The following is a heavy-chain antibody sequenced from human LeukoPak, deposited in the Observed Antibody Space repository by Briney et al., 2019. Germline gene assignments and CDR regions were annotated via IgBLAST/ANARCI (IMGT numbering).Heavy chain of an antibody. D-gene: IGHD2-21*01. J-gene: IGHJ4*02. CDR3: AERGGALSH. CDR2: INPNSGGT. Sequence: GASVKVSCKASGYTFTGYYMHWVRQAPGQGLEWMGWINPNSGGTNYAQKFQGRVAMTRVTSINTAYMEVSGLTPDDTAIYYCAERGGALSHWGQGTPVTVTS. CDR1: GYTFTGYY. V-gene: IGHV1-2*02.